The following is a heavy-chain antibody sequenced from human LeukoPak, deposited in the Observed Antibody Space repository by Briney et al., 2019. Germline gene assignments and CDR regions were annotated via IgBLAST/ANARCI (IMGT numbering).Heavy chain of an antibody. J-gene: IGHJ3*02. V-gene: IGHV3-74*01. CDR1: GFTFSRYW. Sequence: PGGSLRLSCAASGFTFSRYWMHWVRQAPGKGLVWVSRINGDGSSTSYADSVKGRFTISRDNAKNTLYLQVNSLRAEDTAVYYCARGMYYYGSGSYYRVDSFDIWGQGTMVTVSS. CDR2: INGDGSST. D-gene: IGHD3-10*01. CDR3: ARGMYYYGSGSYYRVDSFDI.